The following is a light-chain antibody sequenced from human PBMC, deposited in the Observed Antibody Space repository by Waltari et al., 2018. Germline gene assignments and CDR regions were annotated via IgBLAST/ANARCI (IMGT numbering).Light chain of an antibody. CDR2: EVS. CDR1: SSDVGKYNL. Sequence: QSALTQPASVSGSPGQAITISCPGTSSDVGKYNLFSWYQQHPGKAPTVMIYEVSKRPSGVSNRFSGSKSGNTASLTISGLQAEDEADYYCCSYVRSTWVFGGGTKLTVL. CDR3: CSYVRSTWV. V-gene: IGLV2-23*02. J-gene: IGLJ3*02.